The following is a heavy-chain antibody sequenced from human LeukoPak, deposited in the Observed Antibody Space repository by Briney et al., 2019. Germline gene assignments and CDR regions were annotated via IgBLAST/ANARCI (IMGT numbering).Heavy chain of an antibody. CDR3: ARKSYLRTIREDDALDI. CDR1: GYTFTSYG. D-gene: IGHD1-26*01. J-gene: IGHJ3*02. CDR2: ISPYNGNT. Sequence: ASVKVSCKASGYTFTSYGVSWVRQAPGQGLEWLGWISPYNGNTTYAQKVQGRVTMTTDTSSSTAYMELRRLISDDTAVYYCARKSYLRTIREDDALDIWGQGTKVTVSS. V-gene: IGHV1-18*01.